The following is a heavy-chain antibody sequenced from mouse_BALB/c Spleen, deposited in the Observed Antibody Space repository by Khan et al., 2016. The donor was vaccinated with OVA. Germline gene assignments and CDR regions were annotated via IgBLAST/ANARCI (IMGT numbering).Heavy chain of an antibody. J-gene: IGHJ3*01. CDR2: INPSNGYT. Sequence: QMQLEESGAELARPGASVKMSCKASGYTFTSYTIHWIKLRPGQGLEWIGFINPSNGYTNYNQKFKDKATLTADKSSTTVYMQLSSLTSDDSAVYNCVRDGAYHRNDGWFAYWGQGTLVTVS. CDR3: VRDGAYHRNDGWFAY. V-gene: IGHV1-4*01. D-gene: IGHD2-14*01. CDR1: GYTFTSYT.